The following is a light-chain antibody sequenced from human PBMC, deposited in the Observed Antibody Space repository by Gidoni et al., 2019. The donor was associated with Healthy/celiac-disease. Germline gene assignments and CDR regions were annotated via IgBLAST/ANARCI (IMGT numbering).Light chain of an antibody. V-gene: IGKV1-5*03. Sequence: DIQVTQSPSTLSASVGDRVTITCRASQSISSRLAWYQQKPGKAPKLLIYKASSLESGDPSRFSGSGSGTEFTLTISSLQPDDFATYYCQHRTFGQGTKVEIK. CDR3: QHRT. CDR1: QSISSR. J-gene: IGKJ1*01. CDR2: KAS.